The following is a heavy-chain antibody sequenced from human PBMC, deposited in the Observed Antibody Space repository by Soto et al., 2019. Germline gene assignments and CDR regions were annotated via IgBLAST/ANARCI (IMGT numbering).Heavy chain of an antibody. D-gene: IGHD3-10*01. J-gene: IGHJ6*02. Sequence: GGSLRLSCAASGFTFSNYWMQWVRQAPGRGLVWVSRINSDGSSTSYADSVKGRFTISRDNAKNTLYLQMNSLRAEDTAVYYCARAVRSGSYPYYYYGMDVWGQGTTVTVSS. CDR3: ARAVRSGSYPYYYYGMDV. CDR1: GFTFSNYW. CDR2: INSDGSST. V-gene: IGHV3-74*01.